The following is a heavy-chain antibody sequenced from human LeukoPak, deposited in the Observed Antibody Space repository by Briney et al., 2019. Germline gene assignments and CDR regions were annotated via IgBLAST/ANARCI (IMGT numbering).Heavy chain of an antibody. D-gene: IGHD6-13*01. J-gene: IGHJ4*02. CDR3: ARDIAAAGDY. V-gene: IGHV3-30*04. Sequence: PGGSLRLSCAASGFTFSSYAMHWVRQAPGKGLEWVAVISYDGSNKYYADSVKGRFTISRDNSKNTLYLQMNSLRAEDTAVYYRARDIAAAGDYWGQGTLVTVSS. CDR1: GFTFSSYA. CDR2: ISYDGSNK.